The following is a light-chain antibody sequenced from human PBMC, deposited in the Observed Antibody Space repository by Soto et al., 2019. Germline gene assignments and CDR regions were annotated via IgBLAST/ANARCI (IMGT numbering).Light chain of an antibody. Sequence: DVQMTQATSCLSASVGDRVTITYRASQGISNYLAWYQQKPGKVPKLLIYAASILQSGVPSRFSGSGSGTDFTLTISSLQPEDVATYYCQKYNSAPLTFGGGTKVEIK. CDR1: QGISNY. CDR3: QKYNSAPLT. V-gene: IGKV1-27*01. CDR2: AAS. J-gene: IGKJ4*01.